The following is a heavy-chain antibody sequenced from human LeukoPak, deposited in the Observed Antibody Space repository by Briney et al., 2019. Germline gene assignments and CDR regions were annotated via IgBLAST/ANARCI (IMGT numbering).Heavy chain of an antibody. CDR3: ARDIMVRGVIKRSGMDV. D-gene: IGHD3-10*01. J-gene: IGHJ6*04. CDR1: GGSFSGYY. Sequence: PSETLSLACTVYGGSFSGYYWSWIRQPPGKGLEWIGEINHSGSTNYNPSLKGRVTISVDTSKNQFSLKLSSVTAADTAVYYCARDIMVRGVIKRSGMDVWGKGTTVTVSS. V-gene: IGHV4-34*01. CDR2: INHSGST.